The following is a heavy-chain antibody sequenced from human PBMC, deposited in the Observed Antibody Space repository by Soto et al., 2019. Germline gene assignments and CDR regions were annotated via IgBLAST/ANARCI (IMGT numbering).Heavy chain of an antibody. CDR2: ISSSGSTI. Sequence: GGSLRLSCAASGFTFSDYYMSWIRQAPGKGLEWVSYISSSGSTIYYADSVKGRFTISRDNAKNSLYLQMNSLRAEDTAVYYCARVGGYCSGGSCPGSGAFDIWGQGTMVTVSS. J-gene: IGHJ3*02. D-gene: IGHD2-15*01. V-gene: IGHV3-11*01. CDR3: ARVGGYCSGGSCPGSGAFDI. CDR1: GFTFSDYY.